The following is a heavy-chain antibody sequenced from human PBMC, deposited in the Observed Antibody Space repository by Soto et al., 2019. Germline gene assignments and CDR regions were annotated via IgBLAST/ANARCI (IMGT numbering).Heavy chain of an antibody. CDR2: ISDSGVST. J-gene: IGHJ4*02. Sequence: EVQLLESGGGLVQPGGSLRLSCAASGFTFSNYAMSWVRQAPGKGLEWVSSISDSGVSTYYADSVKGRFTIPRDNSKNPLFLQMNSLRAEDTAVYYCAKGTSFGYWGQGTLVTVSS. CDR3: AKGTSFGY. D-gene: IGHD2-2*01. V-gene: IGHV3-23*01. CDR1: GFTFSNYA.